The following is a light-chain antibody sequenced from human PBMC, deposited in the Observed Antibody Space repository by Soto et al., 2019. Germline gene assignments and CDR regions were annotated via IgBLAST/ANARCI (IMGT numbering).Light chain of an antibody. CDR2: KAS. CDR1: QSISTY. Sequence: DIQMTQSPSTLSASVGDRVAITCRASQSISTYLAWYQQKPGKAPKLLIYKASSLESGVPSRFSGSGSGTEFTLTINSLQPDDFATYYCQQYKSYWTFGQGTKVDIK. V-gene: IGKV1-5*03. J-gene: IGKJ1*01. CDR3: QQYKSYWT.